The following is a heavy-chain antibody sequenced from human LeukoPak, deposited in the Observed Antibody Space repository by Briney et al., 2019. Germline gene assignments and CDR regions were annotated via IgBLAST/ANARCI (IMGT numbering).Heavy chain of an antibody. CDR2: IIPILGIA. J-gene: IGHJ5*02. V-gene: IGHV1-69*04. CDR1: GGTFSSYA. CDR3: ARDGALHIPTWFDP. D-gene: IGHD2-21*01. Sequence: VKVSCKASGGTFSSYATSWVRQAPGQGLEWMGRIIPILGIANYAQKFQGRVTITADKSTSAAYMELSSLRSEDTAVYYCARDGALHIPTWFDPWGQGALVTVSS.